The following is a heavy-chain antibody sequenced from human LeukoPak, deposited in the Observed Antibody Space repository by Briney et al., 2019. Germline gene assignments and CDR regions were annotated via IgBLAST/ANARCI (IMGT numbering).Heavy chain of an antibody. J-gene: IGHJ5*02. D-gene: IGHD3-10*01. CDR1: GYIFADYY. V-gene: IGHV1-2*02. CDR3: ATNILVRDIINWFDP. Sequence: ASVKVSCKASGYIFADYYIHWVRQAPGQGLEWMGWIKPNSGGTRSAQKFQGRVTMTRDTSISTAYMELSSLRYDDTAVYYCATNILVRDIINWFDPWGQGTLVTVSS. CDR2: IKPNSGGT.